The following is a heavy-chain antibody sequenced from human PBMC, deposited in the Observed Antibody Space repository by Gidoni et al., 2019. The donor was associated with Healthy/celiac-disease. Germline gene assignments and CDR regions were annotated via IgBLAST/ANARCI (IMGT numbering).Heavy chain of an antibody. J-gene: IGHJ5*02. CDR2: ISSSSSTI. Sequence: EVQLVESGGGLVQPGGSLRLSCADSGFTFRRYSMNWVRPAPGKGLEWVSYISSSSSTIYYADSVKGRFTISRDNAKNSLYLQMNSLRAEDTAVYYCARDRFGIVGATREGWFDPWGQGTLVTVSS. D-gene: IGHD1-26*01. CDR3: ARDRFGIVGATREGWFDP. V-gene: IGHV3-48*04. CDR1: GFTFRRYS.